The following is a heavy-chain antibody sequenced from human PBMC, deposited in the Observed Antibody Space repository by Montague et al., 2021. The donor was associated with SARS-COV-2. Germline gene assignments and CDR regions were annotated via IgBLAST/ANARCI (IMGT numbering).Heavy chain of an antibody. CDR1: GDSVSSRTAA. CDR3: ARDSELGNEALDI. Sequence: CAISGDSVSSRTAAWYWIRQSPSRGLEWLGRTFYRSTFYHDYAPSAKSRIIINADTSKNQFSLQLGSVTPDDTAVYYCARDSELGNEALDIWGRGIMVTVSS. V-gene: IGHV6-1*01. CDR2: TFYRSTFYH. J-gene: IGHJ3*02. D-gene: IGHD7-27*01.